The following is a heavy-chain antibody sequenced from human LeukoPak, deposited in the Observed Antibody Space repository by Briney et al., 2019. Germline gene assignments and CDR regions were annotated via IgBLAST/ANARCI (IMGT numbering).Heavy chain of an antibody. Sequence: PGGSLRLSCATFGFTFSSYGMSWVRQAPGKGLEWISAISAGGDSTYYADSVRGRFTISKDESKTTLFLQMNSLRAEDTAIYYCAAPPRAGAHPPYDYWGHGAQVTVSS. D-gene: IGHD1-26*01. V-gene: IGHV3-23*01. CDR3: AAPPRAGAHPPYDY. J-gene: IGHJ4*01. CDR1: GFTFSSYG. CDR2: ISAGGDST.